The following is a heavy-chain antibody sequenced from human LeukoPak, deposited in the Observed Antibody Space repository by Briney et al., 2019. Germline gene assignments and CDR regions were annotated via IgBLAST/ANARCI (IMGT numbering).Heavy chain of an antibody. CDR2: IYHSGST. V-gene: IGHV4-59*12. CDR3: ARGGQWLGLNYYYYYGMDV. J-gene: IGHJ6*02. CDR1: GGSFSSYF. D-gene: IGHD6-19*01. Sequence: SETLSLTCTVSGGSFSSYFWSWIRQPPGKGLEWIGYIYHSGSTNHNPSLKSRVTISVDTSKNQFSLKLSSVTAADTAVYYCARGGQWLGLNYYYYYGMDVWGQGTTVTVSS.